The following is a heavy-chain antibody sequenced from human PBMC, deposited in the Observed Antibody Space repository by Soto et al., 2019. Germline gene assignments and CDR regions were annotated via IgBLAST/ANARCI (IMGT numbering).Heavy chain of an antibody. D-gene: IGHD2-15*01. CDR1: GFSLSTSGVG. Sequence: QITLKESGPTLVKPTQALTLTCTFSGFSLSTSGVGVGWIRQPPGKALEWLALIYWDDDKRYSPSLKSRLTITKDTSKTQVVLTMTNMDPVDTATYYCAHSQTTGGYCSGGSCPFDYWGQGTLVTVSS. J-gene: IGHJ4*02. CDR3: AHSQTTGGYCSGGSCPFDY. CDR2: IYWDDDK. V-gene: IGHV2-5*02.